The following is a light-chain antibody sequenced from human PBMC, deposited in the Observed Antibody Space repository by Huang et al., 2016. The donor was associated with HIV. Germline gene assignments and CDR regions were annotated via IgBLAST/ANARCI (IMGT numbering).Light chain of an antibody. CDR1: QSISTF. V-gene: IGKV3-11*01. Sequence: EIVLPQSPATLSSSPGERATLSCRASQSISTFLAWYQQKPGQAPRLLIYDASHRASGIPARVSGSVSGTDFALTSTSLEAEDSAVYYCQQRTNWPPITFGQGTRLEIK. CDR3: QQRTNWPPIT. J-gene: IGKJ5*01. CDR2: DAS.